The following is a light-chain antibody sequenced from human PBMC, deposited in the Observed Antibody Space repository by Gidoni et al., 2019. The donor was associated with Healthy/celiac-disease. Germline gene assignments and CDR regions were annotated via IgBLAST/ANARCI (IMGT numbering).Light chain of an antibody. V-gene: IGKV3-11*01. J-gene: IGKJ4*01. CDR3: QQRSNWLLT. CDR1: QSVSSY. CDR2: DAS. Sequence: EIVLTQPPATLSLSPGERATLSFRARQSVSSYLAWYQQKPGQAPRLLIYDASNRATGIPARFSGSGSGTDFTLTISSLEPEDFAVYYCQQRSNWLLTFGGGTKVEIK.